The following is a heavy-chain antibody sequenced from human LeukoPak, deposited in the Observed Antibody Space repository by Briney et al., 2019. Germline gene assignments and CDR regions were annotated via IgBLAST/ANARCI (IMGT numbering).Heavy chain of an antibody. CDR2: IYHSGST. CDR1: GGSISSSNW. Sequence: SETLSLTCAVSGGSISSSNWWSWVRQPPGKGLEWIGEIYHSGSTNYNPSLKSRVTISVDTSKNQFSLKLSSVTAADTAVYYCARVYYDSSGYPGVDYWGQGTLVTVSS. J-gene: IGHJ4*02. D-gene: IGHD3-22*01. CDR3: ARVYYDSSGYPGVDY. V-gene: IGHV4-4*02.